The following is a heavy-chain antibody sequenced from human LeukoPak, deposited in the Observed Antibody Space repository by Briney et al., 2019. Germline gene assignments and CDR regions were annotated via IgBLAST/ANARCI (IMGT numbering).Heavy chain of an antibody. D-gene: IGHD2-2*01. V-gene: IGHV3-48*04. J-gene: IGHJ3*02. CDR1: GFTFSSYS. CDR3: ARLGSVVVPASAFDI. CDR2: ISSSSSTI. Sequence: PGGSLRLSCAASGFTFSSYSMNWVRQAPGKGLEWVSNISSSSSTIYYADSVKGRFTISRDNAKNSLYLQMNSLRAEDTAVYYCARLGSVVVPASAFDIWGQGTMVTVSS.